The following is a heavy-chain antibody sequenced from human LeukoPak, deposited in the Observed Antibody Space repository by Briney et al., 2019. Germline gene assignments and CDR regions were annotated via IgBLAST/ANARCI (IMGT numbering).Heavy chain of an antibody. J-gene: IGHJ4*02. Sequence: PSETLSLTCAVYGGSFSDYYMSWIRQAPGKGLEWVSYISSSGSTIYYADSVKGRFTISRDNAKNSLYLQMNSLRAEDTAVYYCARDRPDYYDSSGYYPHHFDYWGQGTLVTVSS. CDR3: ARDRPDYYDSSGYYPHHFDY. D-gene: IGHD3-22*01. CDR1: GGSFSDYY. CDR2: ISSSGSTI. V-gene: IGHV3-11*01.